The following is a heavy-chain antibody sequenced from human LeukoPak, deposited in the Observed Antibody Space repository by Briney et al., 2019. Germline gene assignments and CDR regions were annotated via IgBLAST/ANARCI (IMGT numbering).Heavy chain of an antibody. CDR1: GGSIDSNNAY. D-gene: IGHD3-22*01. CDR2: IYHSGST. V-gene: IGHV4-39*07. CDR3: ARNDSSGYFDY. J-gene: IGHJ4*02. Sequence: SETLSLTCTVSGGSIDSNNAYWGWIRQPPGKGLEWIGGIYHSGSTSYNPSLKSRVTISVDTSKNQFSLKLNSVTAADTAVYYCARNDSSGYFDYWGQGTLVTVSS.